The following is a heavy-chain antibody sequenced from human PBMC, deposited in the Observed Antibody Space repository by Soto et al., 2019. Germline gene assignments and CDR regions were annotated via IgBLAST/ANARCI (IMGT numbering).Heavy chain of an antibody. V-gene: IGHV4-34*01. J-gene: IGHJ4*02. CDR3: VRVGVTVSTRAFDV. Sequence: SETLSLTCAVYSGSFSGYYWNWIRQSPGKGLEWIGEIYHSGSSNYNPALKNRVTISVDTSKKEFSLKMTSLTAADTAVYYCVRVGVTVSTRAFDVWGQGTLITVSS. D-gene: IGHD2-2*01. CDR2: IYHSGSS. CDR1: SGSFSGYY.